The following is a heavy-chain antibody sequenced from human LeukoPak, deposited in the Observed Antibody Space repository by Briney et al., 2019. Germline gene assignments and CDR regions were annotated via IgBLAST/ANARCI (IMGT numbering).Heavy chain of an antibody. CDR2: MNPNATNT. V-gene: IGHV1-8*01. CDR3: ARNWDALDL. CDR1: VYTLTDYD. J-gene: IGHJ3*01. Sequence: GASVNVSCKASVYTLTDYDINWVRQATGQGLEWMGWMNPNATNTGYAQTFYAQKFQGRVSMTRNTSINTAYMELSSLGPEDTAVYYCARNWDALDLWGQGTMVTVSS.